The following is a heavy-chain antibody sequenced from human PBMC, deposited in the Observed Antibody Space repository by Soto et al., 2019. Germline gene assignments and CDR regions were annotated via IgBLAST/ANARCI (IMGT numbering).Heavy chain of an antibody. CDR2: ISNDGSNK. V-gene: IGHV3-30*18. J-gene: IGHJ6*02. Sequence: QVQLVESGGGVVQPGRSLRLSCAASGFTVRSDGMHWVRQAPGKGLEWVAVISNDGSNKYYADSVKGRFTISRDTSKNTLYLQMNSLRDEDTAVYYCAKDYSTWCMDVWGQGTTVTVSS. D-gene: IGHD6-13*01. CDR1: GFTVRSDG. CDR3: AKDYSTWCMDV.